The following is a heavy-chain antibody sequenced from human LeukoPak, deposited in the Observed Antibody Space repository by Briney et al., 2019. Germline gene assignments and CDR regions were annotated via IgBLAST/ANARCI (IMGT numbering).Heavy chain of an antibody. D-gene: IGHD6-13*01. CDR1: GGFISSCGYY. J-gene: IGHJ6*04. V-gene: IGHV4-31*03. Sequence: KPSQTLSLTCTVSGGFISSCGYYWSRIPQHPGKGLERIGYFYCSGRTYYNPSLKSRVTISVDTSKNQFSLKLSSVTAADTAVYYYARYSRQQVYQDVWGKGTTVTVSS. CDR2: FYCSGRT. CDR3: ARYSRQQVYQDV.